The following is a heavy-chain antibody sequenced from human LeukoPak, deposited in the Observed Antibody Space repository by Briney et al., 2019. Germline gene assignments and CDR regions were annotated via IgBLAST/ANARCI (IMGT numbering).Heavy chain of an antibody. CDR1: GFTFSNYA. Sequence: GWALRLSCAASGFTFSNYAMGEVRQAPGKGLDGVSTVTGSGSSTNYADSVKGRFTISRDNSKSTLYLQMNSLRAEDTAIYYCARKPTSGGVFDFWGQGTLVTVSS. V-gene: IGHV3-23*01. CDR3: ARKPTSGGVFDF. D-gene: IGHD2-8*02. CDR2: VTGSGSST. J-gene: IGHJ4*02.